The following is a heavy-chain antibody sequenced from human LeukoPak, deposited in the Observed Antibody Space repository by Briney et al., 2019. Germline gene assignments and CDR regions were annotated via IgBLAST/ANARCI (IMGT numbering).Heavy chain of an antibody. J-gene: IGHJ3*02. CDR3: AKRPRDSSGSYLGAFDM. D-gene: IGHD3-22*01. CDR1: GFTFGSYA. Sequence: GGSLRLSCEASGFTFGSYAMTWVRQAPGKGLDWVSVIGASGADTYYADSVKGRFTISRDNSKNTLYLQMNSLRAEDTAVYYCAKRPRDSSGSYLGAFDMWGQGTIVTVSA. V-gene: IGHV3-23*01. CDR2: IGASGADT.